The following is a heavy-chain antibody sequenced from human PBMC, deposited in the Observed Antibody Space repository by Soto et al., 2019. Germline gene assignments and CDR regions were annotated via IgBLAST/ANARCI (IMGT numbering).Heavy chain of an antibody. J-gene: IGHJ4*02. CDR1: GGSISSSSYY. D-gene: IGHD1-7*01. CDR2: IYYSGST. Sequence: SETLSLTCTVSGGSISSSSYYWGWIRQPPGKGLEWIGGIYYSGSTYYNPSLKSRVTISVDTSKNQFSLKLSSVTAADTAVYYCARLNWNYSDWGQGTLVTVSS. CDR3: ARLNWNYSD. V-gene: IGHV4-39*01.